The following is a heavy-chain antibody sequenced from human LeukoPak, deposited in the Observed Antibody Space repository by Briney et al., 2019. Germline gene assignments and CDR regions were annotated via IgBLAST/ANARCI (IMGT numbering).Heavy chain of an antibody. CDR3: ARGVQDTAMRSVGTYFDY. V-gene: IGHV4-59*01. D-gene: IGHD5-18*01. CDR1: GGSISSYY. Sequence: PSETLSLTCTVSGGSISSYYWSWIQQPPGKGLGWIGYIYYSGSTNYNPSLKSRVTIPVDTSKNQFSLKLSSVTAADTAVYYCARGVQDTAMRSVGTYFDYWGQGTLVTVSS. J-gene: IGHJ4*02. CDR2: IYYSGST.